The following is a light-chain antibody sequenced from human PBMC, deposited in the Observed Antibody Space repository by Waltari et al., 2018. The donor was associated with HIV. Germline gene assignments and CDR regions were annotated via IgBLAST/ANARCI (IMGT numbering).Light chain of an antibody. J-gene: IGKJ1*01. Sequence: DIQMTQSPSTLSASVGDRVTITCRASQHLNNWLAWDQQKPGKAPKLLIYQASSLGSGVPSRFSGSGFGTEFTLTISSLQPDDFATYYCQQYNSYSTFGQGTKVEIK. CDR1: QHLNNW. V-gene: IGKV1-5*03. CDR2: QAS. CDR3: QQYNSYST.